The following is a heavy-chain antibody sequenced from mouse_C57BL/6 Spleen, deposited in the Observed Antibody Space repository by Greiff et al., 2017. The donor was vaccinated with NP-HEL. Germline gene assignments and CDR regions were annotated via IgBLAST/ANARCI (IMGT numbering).Heavy chain of an antibody. V-gene: IGHV1-76*01. CDR3: ARGPYSDAMDY. J-gene: IGHJ4*01. CDR2: IYPGSGNT. CDR1: GYTFTDYY. D-gene: IGHD1-1*01. Sequence: QVQLQQSGAELVRPGASVKLSCKASGYTFTDYYINWVKQRPGQGLEWIARIYPGSGNTYYNEKFKGKATLTAEKSSSTAYMQLSSLTSEDSAVYFCARGPYSDAMDYWGQGTSVTVSS.